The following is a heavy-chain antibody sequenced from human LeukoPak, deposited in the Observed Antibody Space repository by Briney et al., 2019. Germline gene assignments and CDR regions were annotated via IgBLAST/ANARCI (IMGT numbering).Heavy chain of an antibody. V-gene: IGHV4-4*07. CDR2: IYTSGST. Sequence: SETLSLTCTVSGGSISSYYWSWIRQPAGKGLEWIGRIYTSGSTNYNPSLKSRVTMSVDTSKIQFSLKLSSVTAADTAVYYCAREESQKAATSMWDYYYYYYMDVWGKGTTVTVSS. CDR1: GGSISSYY. CDR3: AREESQKAATSMWDYYYYYYMDV. J-gene: IGHJ6*03. D-gene: IGHD6-13*01.